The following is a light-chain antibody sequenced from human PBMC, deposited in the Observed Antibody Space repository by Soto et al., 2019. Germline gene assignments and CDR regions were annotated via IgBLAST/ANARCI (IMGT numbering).Light chain of an antibody. CDR1: RTPRTL. CDR2: ATS. J-gene: IGKJ5*01. CDR3: QQFKNLPLIT. V-gene: IGKV1-27*01. Sequence: DIPLYQSPASLSAPVGARVTITCRASRTPRTLLNWYQQKPGKAPKLLIYATSTLPSGVPSRFSGSGSGTEFTLTISSLQSEDFAVYYCQQFKNLPLITLGQGT.